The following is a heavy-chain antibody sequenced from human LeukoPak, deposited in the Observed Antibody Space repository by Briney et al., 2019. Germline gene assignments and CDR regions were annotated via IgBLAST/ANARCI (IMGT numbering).Heavy chain of an antibody. D-gene: IGHD2-2*01. Sequence: PGGSLRLSCAASGFTFSSYSMNWVRQAPGKGLEWVSSISSSSSYIYYADSVKGRFTISRDNAKNSLYLQMNSLRAEDTAVYYCAREGPLGYCSSTSCSYYYYYGMDVWGQGTTVTVSS. CDR2: ISSSSSYI. J-gene: IGHJ6*02. CDR1: GFTFSSYS. V-gene: IGHV3-21*01. CDR3: AREGPLGYCSSTSCSYYYYYGMDV.